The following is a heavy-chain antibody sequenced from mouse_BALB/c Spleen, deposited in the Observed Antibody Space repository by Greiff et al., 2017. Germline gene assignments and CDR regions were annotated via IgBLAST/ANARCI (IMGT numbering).Heavy chain of an antibody. J-gene: IGHJ2*01. Sequence: DVQLVESGGGLVKPGGSLKLSCAASGFTFSSYAMSWVRQTPEKRLEWVATISSGGSYTYYPDSVKGRFTISRDNAKNTLYLQMSSLRSEDTAMYYCARGFHFDYWGQGTTLTVSS. V-gene: IGHV5-9-3*01. CDR3: ARGFHFDY. CDR1: GFTFSSYA. CDR2: ISSGGSYT.